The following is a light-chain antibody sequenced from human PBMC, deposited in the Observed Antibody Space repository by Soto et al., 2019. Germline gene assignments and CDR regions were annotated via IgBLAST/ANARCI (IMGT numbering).Light chain of an antibody. Sequence: EIVLTQSPASLSVSPGERATLSCRASQSVDSSYVAWYQQKPGLAPRLLIYDASSRATGIPDRFSGGGSGTDFTLTISRLEPEDFAVYYCQQFSSYPLTFGGGTKVDIK. CDR1: QSVDSSY. V-gene: IGKV3D-20*01. CDR2: DAS. J-gene: IGKJ4*01. CDR3: QQFSSYPLT.